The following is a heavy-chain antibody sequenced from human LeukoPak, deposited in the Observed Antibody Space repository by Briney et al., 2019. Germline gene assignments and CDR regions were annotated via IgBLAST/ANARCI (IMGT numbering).Heavy chain of an antibody. V-gene: IGHV3-48*03. CDR3: AELGITMIGGV. Sequence: GGSLRLSCAASGFTFNSFDMNWVRQAPGKGLEWVSYISSSGSTIYYADSVKGRFTISRDNAKNSLYLQMNSLRAEDTAVYYCAELGITMIGGVWGKGTTVTISS. CDR1: GFTFNSFD. D-gene: IGHD3-10*02. J-gene: IGHJ6*04. CDR2: ISSSGSTI.